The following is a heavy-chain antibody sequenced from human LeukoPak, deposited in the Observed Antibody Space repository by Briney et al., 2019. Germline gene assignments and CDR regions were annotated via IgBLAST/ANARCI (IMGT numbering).Heavy chain of an antibody. J-gene: IGHJ4*02. CDR1: GCTFSDHY. CDR3: ARASMRGSIYYFDY. CDR2: TRNKANSYTT. D-gene: IGHD1-26*01. Sequence: PGGSLRLSCAASGCTFSDHYMDWVRQAPGKGLEWVGRTRNKANSYTTEYAASVKGRFTISRDYSKNSLYLQMNSLKTEDTAVYYCARASMRGSIYYFDYSGQGTLVTVSS. V-gene: IGHV3-72*01.